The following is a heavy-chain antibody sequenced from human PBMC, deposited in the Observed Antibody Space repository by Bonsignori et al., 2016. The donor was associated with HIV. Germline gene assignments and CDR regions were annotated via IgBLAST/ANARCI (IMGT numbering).Heavy chain of an antibody. Sequence: WIRQPPGKGLEWVGFIRRKAYGGTTEYAASVKGRFTISRDDSKSIAYLQMNSLKTEDTAVYYCTRDKYYDSSGSINAFDIWGQGTMVTVSS. J-gene: IGHJ3*02. D-gene: IGHD3-22*01. CDR3: TRDKYYDSSGSINAFDI. V-gene: IGHV3-49*02. CDR2: IRRKAYGGTT.